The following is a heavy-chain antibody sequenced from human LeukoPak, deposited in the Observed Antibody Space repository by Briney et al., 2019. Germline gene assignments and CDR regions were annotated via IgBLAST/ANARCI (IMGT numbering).Heavy chain of an antibody. V-gene: IGHV4-4*07. CDR2: IYSSGRT. CDR1: GGSISSYY. J-gene: IGHJ4*02. D-gene: IGHD3-10*01. Sequence: SETLSLTCTVSGGSISSYYWSWIRQPAGKGLEWIGRIYSSGRTNYNSSLKSRVTMSVDTSKNQFSLKLTSVTAADTAVYYCARVWVGELPHYWGQGTLVTVSS. CDR3: ARVWVGELPHY.